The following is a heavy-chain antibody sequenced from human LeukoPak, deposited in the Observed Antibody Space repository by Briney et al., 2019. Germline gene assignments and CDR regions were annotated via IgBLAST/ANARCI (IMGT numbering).Heavy chain of an antibody. Sequence: SETLSLTCTVSGGSVSSGSYYWSWIRQPPGKGLEWIGYIYYSGSTYYNPSLKSRVTISVDTSKNQFSLKLSSVTAADTAVYYCASRADPTDYSDAFDIWGQGTMVTVSS. CDR3: ASRADPTDYSDAFDI. J-gene: IGHJ3*02. V-gene: IGHV4-61*01. D-gene: IGHD2-15*01. CDR2: IYYSGST. CDR1: GGSVSSGSYY.